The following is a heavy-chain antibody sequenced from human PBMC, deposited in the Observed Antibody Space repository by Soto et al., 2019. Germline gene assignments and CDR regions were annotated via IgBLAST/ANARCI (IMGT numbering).Heavy chain of an antibody. CDR1: GYTFTRYG. CDR3: AMVDVYVTPSPQDV. J-gene: IGHJ6*02. V-gene: IGHV1-18*01. D-gene: IGHD3-16*01. Sequence: QVQLVQSGAEVKNPGASVKVSCKASGYTFTRYGIGWARQAPGQGLEWMGWINTYNGNTNYEQNVQGRVTLTTDTSTSTHYRELRSLRSNDTAIYYCAMVDVYVTPSPQDVWGQGTTVIVSS. CDR2: INTYNGNT.